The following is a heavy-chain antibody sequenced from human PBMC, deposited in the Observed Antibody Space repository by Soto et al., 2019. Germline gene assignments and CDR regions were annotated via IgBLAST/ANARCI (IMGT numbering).Heavy chain of an antibody. J-gene: IGHJ4*02. V-gene: IGHV1-69*04. CDR1: GGTFSSYT. CDR2: IIPILGIA. D-gene: IGHD3-10*01. Sequence: SVKVSCKASGGTFSSYTISWVRQAPGQGLEWMGRIIPILGIANYAQKLQGRVTITADKSTSTAYMELSSLRSEDTAVYYCAREEYYYGSGAFFDYWGQGTLVTVSS. CDR3: AREEYYYGSGAFFDY.